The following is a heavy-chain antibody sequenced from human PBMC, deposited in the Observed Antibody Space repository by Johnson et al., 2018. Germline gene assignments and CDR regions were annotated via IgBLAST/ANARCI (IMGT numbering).Heavy chain of an antibody. CDR1: EFKFGTYW. V-gene: IGHV3-7*01. Sequence: EVQLLESGGGLVRPGESLRLSCVGPEFKFGTYWMSWVRQAPGKGLEWVAKINQEGSEKLDGASVQGRFPIPRDNARNSVYLPLTSLRVEDTAVYYCSRENPFYYTMGRNDMDVWGKGTMVTVSS. D-gene: IGHD3-10*01. CDR3: SRENPFYYTMGRNDMDV. J-gene: IGHJ6*03. CDR2: INQEGSEK.